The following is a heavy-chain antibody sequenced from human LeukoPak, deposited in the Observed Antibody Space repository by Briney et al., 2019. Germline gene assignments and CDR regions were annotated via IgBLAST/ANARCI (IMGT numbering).Heavy chain of an antibody. CDR3: ARAYKPGYSSSWYGDAFDI. CDR2: MNPNSGNT. Sequence: ASVKVSCKASGYTFTSYDINWVRQATGQGLEWMGWMNPNSGNTGYAQKFQGRVTMTRNTSISTAYMELSSLRSEDTAVYYCARAYKPGYSSSWYGDAFDIWGQGTMVTASS. CDR1: GYTFTSYD. D-gene: IGHD6-13*01. J-gene: IGHJ3*02. V-gene: IGHV1-8*01.